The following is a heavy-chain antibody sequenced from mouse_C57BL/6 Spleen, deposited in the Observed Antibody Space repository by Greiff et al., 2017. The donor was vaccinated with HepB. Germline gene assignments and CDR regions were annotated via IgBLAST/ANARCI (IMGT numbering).Heavy chain of an antibody. J-gene: IGHJ2*01. CDR3: ARSLYDYDVEDYFDY. CDR2: INPSNGGT. CDR1: GYTFTSYW. D-gene: IGHD2-4*01. Sequence: QVQLKQPGTELVKPGASVKLSCKASGYTFTSYWMHWVKQRPGQGLEWIGNINPSNGGTNYNEKFKSKATLTVDKSSSTAYMQLSSLTSEDSAVYYCARSLYDYDVEDYFDYWGQGTTLTVSS. V-gene: IGHV1-53*01.